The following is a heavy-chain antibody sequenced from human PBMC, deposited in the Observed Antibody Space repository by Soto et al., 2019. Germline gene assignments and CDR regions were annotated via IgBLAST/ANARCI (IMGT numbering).Heavy chain of an antibody. CDR3: ARYSSSYFDY. V-gene: IGHV4-38-2*01. J-gene: IGHJ4*02. CDR1: GYSITRGYY. D-gene: IGHD6-6*01. Sequence: SETLSLTCAVSGYSITRGYYWGWIRQPPGKGLEWIENFYHSGSTYYNPSPKSRVTITVDTSKNQLSLKLSSVTTADTAVYYCARYSSSYFDYWGQGTLVTVSS. CDR2: FYHSGST.